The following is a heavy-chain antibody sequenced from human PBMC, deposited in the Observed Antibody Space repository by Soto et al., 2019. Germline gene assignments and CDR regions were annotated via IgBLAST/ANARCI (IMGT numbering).Heavy chain of an antibody. J-gene: IGHJ4*02. Sequence: ASVKVSCKASGYTFTSYYMHWVRQAPGQGLEGMGMINPSGGSTTYAQKFQGRVTMTRDTSTSTVYMELSSLRSEDTAVYYCPIMGVVIVDYLDYWGQGTLVTV. D-gene: IGHD3-3*01. V-gene: IGHV1-46*01. CDR2: INPSGGST. CDR1: GYTFTSYY. CDR3: PIMGVVIVDYLDY.